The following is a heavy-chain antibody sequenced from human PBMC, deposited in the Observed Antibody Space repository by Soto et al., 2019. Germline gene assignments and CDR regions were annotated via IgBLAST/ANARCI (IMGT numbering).Heavy chain of an antibody. CDR3: ERSLQLRKGWAFDY. Sequence: QVQLVQSGAEVKKPGASVKVSCKASGYTFTSYFMQWVRRAPGQGLERMGIINPGDGTTSYAQKFQGRVTLTRDTSTNTVYMDLSSLRSEDTAVYYCERSLQLRKGWAFDYWGQGTLVTVSS. D-gene: IGHD1-7*01. CDR2: INPGDGTT. CDR1: GYTFTSYF. J-gene: IGHJ4*02. V-gene: IGHV1-46*01.